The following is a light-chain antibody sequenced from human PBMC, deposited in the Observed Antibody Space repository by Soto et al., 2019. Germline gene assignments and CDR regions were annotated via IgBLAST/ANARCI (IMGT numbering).Light chain of an antibody. CDR1: QSVSTN. CDR2: GAS. V-gene: IGKV3-15*01. J-gene: IGKJ1*01. CDR3: LQHNSWPRT. Sequence: EIVMTQSPATLSVSPGERATLSCRASQSVSTNLAWYQQKPGQAPRLLIFGASTRATDVPARFSGSGSGTEFTLTISSLQSEDFAVYYCLQHNSWPRTF.